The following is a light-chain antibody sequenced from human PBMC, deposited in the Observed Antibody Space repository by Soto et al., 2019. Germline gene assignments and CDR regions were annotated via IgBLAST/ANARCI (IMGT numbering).Light chain of an antibody. CDR2: GAS. CDR3: QQFVGSPYT. J-gene: IGKJ2*01. CDR1: QSVSSY. Sequence: EIVLTQSPATLSLSPGERATLSCRASQSVSSYLAWYQQRPGQAPRLLIYGASNRATGISARFSGSGSGTDFTLTISSLEPEDFAVYFCQQFVGSPYTFGQGTKLEIK. V-gene: IGKV3-11*01.